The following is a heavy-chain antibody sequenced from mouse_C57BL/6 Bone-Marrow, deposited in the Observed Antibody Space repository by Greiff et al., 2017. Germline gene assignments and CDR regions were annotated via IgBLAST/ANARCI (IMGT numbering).Heavy chain of an antibody. CDR3: SRQVTTVLATKYFDV. CDR1: GFTFSSYT. V-gene: IGHV5-9*01. Sequence: DAKLVESGGGLVKPGGSLKLSCAASGFTFSSYTMSWVRPTPEKRLQWVAAISGGGGNTYYPDSVKGRFTISRDNDKNILYLQLSSLRSEDTALYYCSRQVTTVLATKYFDVWGTGTTVTVSS. D-gene: IGHD1-1*01. CDR2: ISGGGGNT. J-gene: IGHJ1*03.